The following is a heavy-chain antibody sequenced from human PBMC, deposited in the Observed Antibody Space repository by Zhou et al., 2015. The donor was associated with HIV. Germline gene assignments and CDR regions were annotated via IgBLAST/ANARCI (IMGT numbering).Heavy chain of an antibody. V-gene: IGHV1-18*01. J-gene: IGHJ4*02. Sequence: QVQLVQSGAEVKKPGASVKVSCKASGYTFTSYGISWVRQAPGQGLEWMGWISAYNGNTNYAQKLQGRVTMTTDTSTSTAYMELRSLRSDDTAVYYCARDAYYYDSSGYYIPVDYWGQGTLVTVSS. CDR2: ISAYNGNT. CDR1: GYTFTSYG. D-gene: IGHD3-22*01. CDR3: ARDAYYYDSSGYYIPVDY.